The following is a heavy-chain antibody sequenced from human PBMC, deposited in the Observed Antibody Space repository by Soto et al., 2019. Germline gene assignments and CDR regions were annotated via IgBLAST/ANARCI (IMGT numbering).Heavy chain of an antibody. CDR3: ASDRGWVGDYVDY. V-gene: IGHV1-18*01. Sequence: QVQLVQSGAEVKKPGASVKVSCKASGYTFTSYGISWVRQAPGQGLEWMGWISAYNGNTNYAQKLQGRGTLTTDAPTSTAYMELRSLSSDATAVYYWASDRGWVGDYVDYWGPGTLVTVSS. CDR1: GYTFTSYG. D-gene: IGHD3-10*01. CDR2: ISAYNGNT. J-gene: IGHJ4*02.